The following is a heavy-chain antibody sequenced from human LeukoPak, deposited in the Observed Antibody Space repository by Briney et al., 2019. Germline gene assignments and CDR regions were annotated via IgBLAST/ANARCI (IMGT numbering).Heavy chain of an antibody. CDR2: INPNSGDT. CDR1: GYTFTAYY. J-gene: IGHJ5*02. Sequence: GASVKVSCKASGYTFTAYYIHWVRQAPGQGLEWMGRINPNSGDTNYAQKFQGSVTLTRDTSINTAYMELSRLRSDDTAVYYCAKLGIGSTTRAWFDPWGQGTLVTVPS. CDR3: AKLGIGSTTRAWFDP. D-gene: IGHD1-26*01. V-gene: IGHV1-2*06.